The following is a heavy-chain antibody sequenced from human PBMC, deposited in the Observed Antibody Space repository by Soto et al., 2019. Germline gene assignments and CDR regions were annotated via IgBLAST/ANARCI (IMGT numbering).Heavy chain of an antibody. CDR2: ISSNGGST. V-gene: IGHV3-64*01. CDR1: GFTFSSYA. Sequence: GSLRLSCAASGFTFSSYAMHWVRQAPGKGLEYVSAISSNGGSTYYANSVKGRFTISRDNSKNTLYLQMGSLRAEDMAVYYCARELFRAMDVWGKGTTVTVSS. J-gene: IGHJ6*03. CDR3: ARELFRAMDV.